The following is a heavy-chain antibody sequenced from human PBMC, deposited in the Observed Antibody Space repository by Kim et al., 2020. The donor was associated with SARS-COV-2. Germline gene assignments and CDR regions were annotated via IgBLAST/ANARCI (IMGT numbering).Heavy chain of an antibody. Sequence: GGSLRLSCAASGFTFSSYAMHWVRQAPGKGLEWVAVISYDGSNKYYADSVKGRFTISRDNSKNTLYLQMNSLRAEDTAVYYCARDPYDFWSGYYDYWGQG. CDR1: GFTFSSYA. D-gene: IGHD3-3*01. CDR3: ARDPYDFWSGYYDY. J-gene: IGHJ4*02. CDR2: ISYDGSNK. V-gene: IGHV3-30*04.